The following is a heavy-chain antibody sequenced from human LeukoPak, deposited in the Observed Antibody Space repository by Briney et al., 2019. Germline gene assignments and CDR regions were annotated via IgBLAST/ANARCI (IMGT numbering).Heavy chain of an antibody. D-gene: IGHD3-3*01. CDR1: GYSISSGYY. CDR3: ARLRGSTIFGVVILDYYMDV. J-gene: IGHJ6*03. CDR2: VFHSGTT. V-gene: IGHV4-38-2*01. Sequence: SETLSLTCDVSGYSISSGYYWGWIRQPPGKGLEWIGSVFHSGTTYYNPSLKSRVTISVDTSKNQLSLKLSSVTAADTAAYYCARLRGSTIFGVVILDYYMDVWGKGTTVTVSS.